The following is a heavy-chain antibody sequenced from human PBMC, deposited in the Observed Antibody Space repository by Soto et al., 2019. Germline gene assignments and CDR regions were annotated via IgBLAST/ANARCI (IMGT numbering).Heavy chain of an antibody. Sequence: QVQLQESGPGLVKPSQTLSLTCTVSGGSISSGGYYWSWIRQHPGKGLEWIGYIYYSGSTYYNPSLKRRVTISVDTSKNQFALKLSSVTAADTAVYYCARGWDYGDYVLDYWGQGTLVTVSS. CDR3: ARGWDYGDYVLDY. CDR1: GGSISSGGYY. CDR2: IYYSGST. V-gene: IGHV4-31*03. D-gene: IGHD4-17*01. J-gene: IGHJ4*02.